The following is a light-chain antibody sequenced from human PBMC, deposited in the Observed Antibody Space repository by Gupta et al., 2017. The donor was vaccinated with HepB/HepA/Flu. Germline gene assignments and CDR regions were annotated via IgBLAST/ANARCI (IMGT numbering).Light chain of an antibody. V-gene: IGKV4-1*01. Sequence: DIVMTQSPDSLAVSLGERATINCKSSQSVLHSSNNKNYLAWYQQKPGQPPKLLIYWASTRESGVPDRFSGSGSGTDFTLTISSLQAEDGAVYHCQQYCSIPLTFGGGTKVEIK. CDR1: QSVLHSSNNKNY. CDR3: QQYCSIPLT. J-gene: IGKJ4*01. CDR2: WAS.